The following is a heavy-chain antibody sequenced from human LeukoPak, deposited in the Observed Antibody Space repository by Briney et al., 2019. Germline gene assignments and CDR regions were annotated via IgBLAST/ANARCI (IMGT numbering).Heavy chain of an antibody. CDR2: IYYSGST. V-gene: IGHV4-39*01. CDR3: ARRGYCSSTSCYEYWFDP. J-gene: IGHJ5*02. D-gene: IGHD2-2*01. CDR1: GGSISSHLYF. Sequence: SETLSLTCAVSGGSISSHLYFWAWIRQPPGKGLEWIGSIYYSGSTYYNPSLKSRLTISVDTSKNQFSLKLSSVTATDTAVYYCARRGYCSSTSCYEYWFDPWGQGTLVTVSS.